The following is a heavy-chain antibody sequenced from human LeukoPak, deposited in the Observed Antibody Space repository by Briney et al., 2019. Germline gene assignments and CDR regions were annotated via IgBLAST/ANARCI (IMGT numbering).Heavy chain of an antibody. CDR3: ARVDSNWVSRPFDL. D-gene: IGHD6-13*01. CDR1: GGTFSSYA. V-gene: IGHV1-69*06. J-gene: IGHJ3*01. CDR2: IIPIFGTA. Sequence: SVKVSCKASGGTFSSYAISWVRQAPGQGLEWMGGIIPIFGTANYAQKFQGRVTITADKSTSTAYMELSSLRSEDTAVYYCARVDSNWVSRPFDLWGQGTMVTVSS.